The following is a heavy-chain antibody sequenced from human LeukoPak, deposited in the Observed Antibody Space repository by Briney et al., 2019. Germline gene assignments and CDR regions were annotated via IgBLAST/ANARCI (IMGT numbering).Heavy chain of an antibody. CDR1: GDSVSSGSFY. CDR2: IYYTGNT. D-gene: IGHD3-10*01. V-gene: IGHV4-61*01. CDR3: ARDRLLWSF. Sequence: ASETLSLTCTVSGDSVSSGSFYWTWIRQPPGKGLEWIGYIYYTGNTNSNPSLKSRVTISLDTSKGQFSLKLNSVTAADTAVYYCARDRLLWSFWGQGTLVTVSS. J-gene: IGHJ4*02.